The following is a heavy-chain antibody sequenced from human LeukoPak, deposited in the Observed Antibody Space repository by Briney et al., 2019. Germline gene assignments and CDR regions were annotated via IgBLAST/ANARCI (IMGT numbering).Heavy chain of an antibody. CDR1: GGSISSYY. Sequence: SETLSLTCRVPGGSISSYYWCWIRQTLGKGREWIGNIFYIGSTKYNLSLKSRVTISIDTSKSQISLKLSSVTAADTTMYYCARSAHYYYDSASYGVAFDVWGQGTMVTVSS. D-gene: IGHD3-22*01. V-gene: IGHV4-59*01. J-gene: IGHJ3*01. CDR3: ARSAHYYYDSASYGVAFDV. CDR2: IFYIGST.